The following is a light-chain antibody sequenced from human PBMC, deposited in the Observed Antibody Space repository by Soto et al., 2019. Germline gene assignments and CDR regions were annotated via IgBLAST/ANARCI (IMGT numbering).Light chain of an antibody. CDR1: SSDVGGYNY. CDR3: SSFTRSTTWV. V-gene: IGLV2-14*03. J-gene: IGLJ3*02. Sequence: QSALTQPASVSGSPGQSITISCTGTSSDVGGYNYVSWYQQHPGKAPKLLIYDVSNRPSGVSNRFSGSKSGNTVSLTISGLQAEDESDYYCSSFTRSTTWVFGGGTKLTVL. CDR2: DVS.